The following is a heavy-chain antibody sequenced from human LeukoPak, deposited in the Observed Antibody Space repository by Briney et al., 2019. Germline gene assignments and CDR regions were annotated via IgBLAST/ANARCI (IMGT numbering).Heavy chain of an antibody. V-gene: IGHV1-2*06. J-gene: IGHJ4*02. D-gene: IGHD5-18*01. Sequence: ASVKVSCKASGYTFTSYGINWVRQAPGQGLEWMGRINPNSGGTNYAQKFQGRVTMTRDTSISTAYMELSRLRSDDTAVYYCARALGVDTAMVGIYWGQGTLVTVSS. CDR2: INPNSGGT. CDR3: ARALGVDTAMVGIY. CDR1: GYTFTSYG.